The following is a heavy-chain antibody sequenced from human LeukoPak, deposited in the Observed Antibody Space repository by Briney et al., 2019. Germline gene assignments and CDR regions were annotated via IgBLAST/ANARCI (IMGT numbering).Heavy chain of an antibody. Sequence: ASVKVSCKASGYTFTGYYMHWVRQAPGQGLEWMGWINPNSGNTGYAQKFQGRVTMTRSTSISTAYMELSSLRSEDTAVYYCAREVAAAGTMYYYYYMDVWGKGTTVTVSS. CDR1: GYTFTGYY. J-gene: IGHJ6*03. CDR2: INPNSGNT. D-gene: IGHD6-13*01. CDR3: AREVAAAGTMYYYYYMDV. V-gene: IGHV1-8*02.